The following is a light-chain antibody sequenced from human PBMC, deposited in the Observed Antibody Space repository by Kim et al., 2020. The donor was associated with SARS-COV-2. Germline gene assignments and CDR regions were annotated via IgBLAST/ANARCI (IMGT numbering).Light chain of an antibody. Sequence: SYELTQPLSVSVALGQPARITGGGNNIGSKNVHWYQQKPGQAPVLVIYRDSNRPSGIPERFSGSNSGNTATLTISRAQAGDEADYYCQVWDSSTVVFGGGTQLTVL. J-gene: IGLJ2*01. CDR3: QVWDSSTVV. V-gene: IGLV3-9*01. CDR2: RDS. CDR1: NIGSKN.